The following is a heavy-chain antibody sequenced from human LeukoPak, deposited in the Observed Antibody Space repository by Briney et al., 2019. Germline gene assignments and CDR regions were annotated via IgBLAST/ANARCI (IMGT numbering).Heavy chain of an antibody. CDR1: GFTFAVYW. Sequence: PGGSLRLSCAVSGFTFAVYWMNWVRQAPGKGLEWVASISQDGNEKTYADSVKGRFTISRDNTKNSLSSQVNSLRVEDTAVYYCARDGTAAGLYFDLWGQGTLVTVSS. CDR2: ISQDGNEK. CDR3: ARDGTAAGLYFDL. D-gene: IGHD6-13*01. J-gene: IGHJ4*01. V-gene: IGHV3-7*01.